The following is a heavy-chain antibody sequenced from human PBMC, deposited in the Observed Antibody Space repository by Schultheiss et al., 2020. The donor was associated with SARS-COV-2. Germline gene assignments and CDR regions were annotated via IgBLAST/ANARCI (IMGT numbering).Heavy chain of an antibody. V-gene: IGHV4-30-4*01. D-gene: IGHD3-3*01. Sequence: SETLSLTCTVSGGSISSGDYYWSWIRQPPGKGLEWIGYIYYSGSTYYNPSLKSRVTISVDTSKNQFSLKLSSVTAADTAVYYCARPGGDFWSGYQFDYWGQGTLVTGSS. J-gene: IGHJ4*02. CDR3: ARPGGDFWSGYQFDY. CDR2: IYYSGST. CDR1: GGSISSGDYY.